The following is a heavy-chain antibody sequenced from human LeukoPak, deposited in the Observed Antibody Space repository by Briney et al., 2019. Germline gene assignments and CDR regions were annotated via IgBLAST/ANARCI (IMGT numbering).Heavy chain of an antibody. J-gene: IGHJ4*02. V-gene: IGHV1-46*01. CDR2: INPSGGST. CDR3: ARADSSGWYVGSFDY. Sequence: ASVKVSCKASGYTFSSYYMHWVRQAPGQGLEWMGIINPSGGSTSYAQKFQGRVTMTRDTSTSTVYMELSSLRSEDTAVYYCARADSSGWYVGSFDYWGQGTLVTVSS. D-gene: IGHD6-19*01. CDR1: GYTFSSYY.